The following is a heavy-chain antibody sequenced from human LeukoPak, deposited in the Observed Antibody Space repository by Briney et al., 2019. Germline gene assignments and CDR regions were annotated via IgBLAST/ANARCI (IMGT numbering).Heavy chain of an antibody. V-gene: IGHV5-51*01. CDR2: IYPGDSDT. CDR1: GYSFTSYW. J-gene: IGHJ3*02. CDR3: ARLNWNDGIDGGGAFDI. Sequence: KPGESLKISCKGSGYSFTSYWIGWVRQMPGEGLEWMGIIYPGDSDTRYSPSFQGQVTISADKSISTAYLQWSSLKASDTAMYYCARLNWNDGIDGGGAFDIWGQGTMVTVSS. D-gene: IGHD1-1*01.